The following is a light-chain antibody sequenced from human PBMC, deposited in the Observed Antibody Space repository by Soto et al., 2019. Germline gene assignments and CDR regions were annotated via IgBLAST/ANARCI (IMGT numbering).Light chain of an antibody. Sequence: EIVLTQSPATLSLSPGERASLSCGASQSVSSSSLAWYQQKPGLAPRLLIYDASSRATGIPDRFSGSGSGTDFTLTINRLEPEDFAVYYCQQYGSSPFTFGGGTKVEIK. CDR3: QQYGSSPFT. V-gene: IGKV3D-20*01. J-gene: IGKJ4*01. CDR2: DAS. CDR1: QSVSSSS.